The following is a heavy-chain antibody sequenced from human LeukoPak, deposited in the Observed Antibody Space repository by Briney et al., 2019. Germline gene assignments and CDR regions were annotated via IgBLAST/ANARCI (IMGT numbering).Heavy chain of an antibody. CDR3: ARETAAAGSFIAINDY. D-gene: IGHD6-13*01. V-gene: IGHV4-34*01. Sequence: SETLSLTCAVYGGSFSGYYWSWIRQPPGKGLEWIGEINDSETTNYNPSLKSRVTISVDTSKNQFFLKLSSVTAADTAIYYCARETAAAGSFIAINDYWGQGTLVTVSS. CDR2: INDSETT. CDR1: GGSFSGYY. J-gene: IGHJ4*02.